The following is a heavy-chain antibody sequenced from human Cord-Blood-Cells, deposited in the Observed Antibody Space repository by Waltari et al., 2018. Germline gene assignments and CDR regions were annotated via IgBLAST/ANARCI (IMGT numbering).Heavy chain of an antibody. Sequence: EVQLVESGGGLVQPGFTFSSYWMHWVRQAPGKGLAWVSRMNSDGSSTSYADSVKGRFTISRDNAKNTLYLQMNSLRADDTAVYYCASGGFRELYYYYYGMDVWGQGTTVTVSS. CDR2: MNSDGSST. D-gene: IGHD3-10*01. CDR1: FTFSSYW. J-gene: IGHJ6*02. CDR3: ASGGFRELYYYYYGMDV. V-gene: IGHV3-74*01.